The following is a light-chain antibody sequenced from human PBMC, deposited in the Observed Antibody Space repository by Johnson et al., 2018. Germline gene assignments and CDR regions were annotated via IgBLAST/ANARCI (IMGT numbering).Light chain of an antibody. V-gene: IGLV1-51*02. J-gene: IGLJ1*01. CDR2: ENN. Sequence: QSVLTQPPSVSAAPGQKVTISCSGSSSNIGNNYVSWYQQLPGTAPKLLIYENNKRPSGIPDRFSGSKSGTSATLGITGLQTRDEADYYCGTWDSSLSAGNVFGTGTKVTGL. CDR1: SSNIGNNY. CDR3: GTWDSSLSAGNV.